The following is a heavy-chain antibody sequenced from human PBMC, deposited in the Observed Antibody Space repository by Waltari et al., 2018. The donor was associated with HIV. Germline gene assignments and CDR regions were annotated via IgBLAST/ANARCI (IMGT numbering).Heavy chain of an antibody. CDR2: ISYDGSNK. D-gene: IGHD2-2*01. J-gene: IGHJ4*02. CDR1: GFTFRSCA. Sequence: QVQLVESGGGVVQPGRSLRLSCAASGFTFRSCAIHWVRQAPGKGLEWVAVISYDGSNKYYADSVKGRFTISRDNSKNTLYLQMNSLRAEDTAVYYCARDPQYCSSTSCSYYFDYWGQGTLVTVSS. V-gene: IGHV3-30-3*01. CDR3: ARDPQYCSSTSCSYYFDY.